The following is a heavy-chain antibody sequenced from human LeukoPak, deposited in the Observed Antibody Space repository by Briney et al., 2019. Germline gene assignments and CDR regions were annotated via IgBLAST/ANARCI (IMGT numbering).Heavy chain of an antibody. CDR1: GGSISSYY. CDR3: ARLGDYASLYFDY. J-gene: IGHJ4*02. V-gene: IGHV4-59*08. D-gene: IGHD4-17*01. CDR2: IYYSGST. Sequence: TSETLSLTCTVSGGSISSYYWSWIRQPPGKGLEWIGYIYYSGSTNHNPSLKSRVTISVDTSKNQFSLKLSSVTAADTAVYYCARLGDYASLYFDYWGQGTLVTVSS.